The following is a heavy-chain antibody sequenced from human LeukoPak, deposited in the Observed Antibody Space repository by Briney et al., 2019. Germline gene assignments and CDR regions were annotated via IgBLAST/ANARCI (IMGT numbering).Heavy chain of an antibody. J-gene: IGHJ5*02. Sequence: SETLSLTCAVYGGSFSGYYWSWIRQPPGKGLEWIGEINHSGSTNYNPSLKSRVTISVDTTKNHFSLKLSSVTAADTAVYYCARRRVRVNPNWFDPWGQETLVTVSS. CDR1: GGSFSGYY. CDR2: INHSGST. CDR3: ARRRVRVNPNWFDP. D-gene: IGHD1-14*01. V-gene: IGHV4-34*01.